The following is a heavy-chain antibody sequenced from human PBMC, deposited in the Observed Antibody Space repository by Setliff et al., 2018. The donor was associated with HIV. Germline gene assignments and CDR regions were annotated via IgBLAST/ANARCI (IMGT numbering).Heavy chain of an antibody. CDR3: ARGDSSGYYFNSYYFDY. CDR2: MNPNSGNT. CDR1: GYTFTSYD. Sequence: GASVKVSCKASGYTFTSYDINWVRQATGQGLEWMGWMNPNSGNTGYAQKFQGRVTITADESTSTAYMELSSLRSEDTAVYYCARGDSSGYYFNSYYFDYWGQGTLVTVSS. D-gene: IGHD3-22*01. V-gene: IGHV1-8*03. J-gene: IGHJ4*02.